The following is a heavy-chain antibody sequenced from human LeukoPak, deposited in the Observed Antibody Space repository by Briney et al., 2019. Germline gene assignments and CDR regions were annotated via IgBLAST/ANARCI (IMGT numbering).Heavy chain of an antibody. D-gene: IGHD3-10*02. V-gene: IGHV3-15*01. CDR2: IKSKTDGGTT. J-gene: IGHJ6*02. Sequence: GGSLRLSCAASGFTFSNAWMSWVRQAPGKGLEWVGRIKSKTDGGTTDYAAPVKGRFTISRDDSKNTLYLQMNSLKTEDTAVYYCTTDRIVFGELLYPLGKDYYYGMDVWGQGTTVTVSS. CDR1: GFTFSNAW. CDR3: TTDRIVFGELLYPLGKDYYYGMDV.